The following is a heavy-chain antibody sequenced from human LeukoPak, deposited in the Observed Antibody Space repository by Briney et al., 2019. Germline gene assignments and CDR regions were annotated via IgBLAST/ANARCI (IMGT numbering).Heavy chain of an antibody. V-gene: IGHV3-48*01. Sequence: PGGSLRLSCAASGFTFSTFDMNSVRQAPGKGLEWVSYISSGSSTIYYADSVKGRFTISRDNAKNSLYLQMNSLRAEDTAVYYCARLRYYAMDVWGQGTTVIVSS. CDR1: GFTFSTFD. J-gene: IGHJ6*02. CDR3: ARLRYYAMDV. CDR2: ISSGSSTI.